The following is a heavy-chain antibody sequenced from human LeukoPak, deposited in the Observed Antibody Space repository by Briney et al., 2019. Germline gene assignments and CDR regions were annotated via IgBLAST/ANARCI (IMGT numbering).Heavy chain of an antibody. CDR1: GFTFSSYA. CDR2: ISGGGGAT. CDR3: AKDRSSSDWYRLYDY. J-gene: IGHJ4*02. V-gene: IGHV3-23*01. D-gene: IGHD6-19*01. Sequence: PGGSLRLSCAASGFTFSSYAMSWVRQAPGKGLEWVSAISGGGGATYYADSVKGRFTISRDNSKNTLYLQMNSLGAEDTAVYYCAKDRSSSDWYRLYDYWGQGTLVTVSS.